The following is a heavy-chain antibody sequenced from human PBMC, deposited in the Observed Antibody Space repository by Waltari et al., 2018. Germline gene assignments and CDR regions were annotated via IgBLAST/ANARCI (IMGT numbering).Heavy chain of an antibody. Sequence: QVHLQESGPGLVKPSGTLSLTCEVSGASVTGDWWGWVRQPPGKGLEWIGEIYHSGSNNYNPSLKSRLAMSVDKSKNECALKLTSVTAADTAVYYCARWSARISQREFYFDYWGQGILVTISS. CDR3: ARWSARISQREFYFDY. CDR1: GASVTGDW. CDR2: IYHSGSN. D-gene: IGHD6-25*01. J-gene: IGHJ4*02. V-gene: IGHV4-4*02.